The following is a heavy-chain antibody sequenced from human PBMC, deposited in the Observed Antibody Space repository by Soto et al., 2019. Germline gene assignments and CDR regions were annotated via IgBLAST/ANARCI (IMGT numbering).Heavy chain of an antibody. CDR1: GWSFSGYY. V-gene: IGHV4-34*01. Sequence: XETLSLTSAVYGWSFSGYYWSWIRQPPGKGLEWTGEINHSGSTNYNPSLKSRVTISVDTSKNQFSLKLSSVTAADTAVYYCARRASIAARGGVHRRWFDHSGQGTLVTVSS. CDR2: INHSGST. D-gene: IGHD6-6*01. J-gene: IGHJ5*02. CDR3: ARRASIAARGGVHRRWFDH.